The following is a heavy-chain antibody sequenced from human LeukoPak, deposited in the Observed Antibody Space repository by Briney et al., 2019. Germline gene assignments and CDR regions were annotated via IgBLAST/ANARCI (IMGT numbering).Heavy chain of an antibody. CDR3: ARVELLHYYYGMDV. D-gene: IGHD2-15*01. V-gene: IGHV3-21*01. CDR1: GFTFSSYS. Sequence: GGSLRLSCAASGFTFSSYSMNWVRQAPGKGLEWVSSISSSSSYIYYADSVKGRFTISRDNAKNSLYLQMNSLRAEDTAVYYCARVELLHYYYGMDVWGQGTTVTVSS. CDR2: ISSSSSYI. J-gene: IGHJ6*02.